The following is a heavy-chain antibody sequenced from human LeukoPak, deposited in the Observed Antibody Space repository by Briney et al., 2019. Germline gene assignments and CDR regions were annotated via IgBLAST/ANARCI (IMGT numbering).Heavy chain of an antibody. CDR3: AKDTVAAAGHNWFDP. J-gene: IGHJ5*02. CDR2: ISGSGGST. CDR1: GFTFSSYA. Sequence: GGSLRLSCAASGFTFSSYAMSWVRQAPGKGLEWVSAISGSGGSTYYADSVKGRFTISRDNSKNTLYLQMNSLRAEDTAVYNCAKDTVAAAGHNWFDPWGQGTLVTVSS. V-gene: IGHV3-23*01. D-gene: IGHD6-13*01.